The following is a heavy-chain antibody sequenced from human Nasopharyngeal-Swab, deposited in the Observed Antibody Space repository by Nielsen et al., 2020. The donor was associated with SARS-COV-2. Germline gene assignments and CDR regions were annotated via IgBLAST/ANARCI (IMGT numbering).Heavy chain of an antibody. CDR2: INHSGST. D-gene: IGHD2-2*01. Sequence: RQAPGKGLEWIGEINHSGSTNYNPSFKSRVTISVDTSKNQFSLKLSSVTAADTAVYYCARGGRHGCSSANRPCAIDVWGQGATVTVSS. CDR3: ARGGRHGCSSANRPCAIDV. J-gene: IGHJ6*02. V-gene: IGHV4-34*01.